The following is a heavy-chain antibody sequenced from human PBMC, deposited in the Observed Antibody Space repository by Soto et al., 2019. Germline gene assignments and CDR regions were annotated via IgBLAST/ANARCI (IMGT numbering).Heavy chain of an antibody. CDR1: GFTVSSNY. CDR2: IYSGGST. J-gene: IGHJ4*02. Sequence: VGSLRLSCAASGFTVSSNYMSWVRQAPGKGLEWVSVIYSGGSTYYADSVKGRFTISRDNSKNTLYLQMNSLRAEDTAVYYCARGSIVRDTPFDYLGQGTLVTVSS. CDR3: ARGSIVRDTPFDY. V-gene: IGHV3-53*01. D-gene: IGHD1-26*01.